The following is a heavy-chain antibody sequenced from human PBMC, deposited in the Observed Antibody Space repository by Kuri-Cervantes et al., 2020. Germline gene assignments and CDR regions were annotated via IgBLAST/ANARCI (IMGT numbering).Heavy chain of an antibody. CDR3: ASTRRPYGGNSEFDY. V-gene: IGHV4-61*01. D-gene: IGHD4-23*01. Sequence: SETLSLTCTVSGGSVSSGSYYWSWIRQPPGKGLEWIGEINHSGSTNYNPSLKSRVTISVDTSKNQFSLKLSSVTAADTAVYYCASTRRPYGGNSEFDYWGQGTLVTVSS. CDR1: GGSVSSGSYY. CDR2: INHSGST. J-gene: IGHJ4*02.